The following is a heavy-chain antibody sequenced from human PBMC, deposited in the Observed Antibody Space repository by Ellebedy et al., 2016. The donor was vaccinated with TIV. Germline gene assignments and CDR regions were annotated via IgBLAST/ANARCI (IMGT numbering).Heavy chain of an antibody. V-gene: IGHV3-30*03. J-gene: IGHJ4*02. CDR2: ISYDGSNK. D-gene: IGHD5-18*01. Sequence: GGSLRLXXAASGFTFSSYGMHWVRQAPGKGLEWVAVISYDGSNKYYADSVKGRFTISKDNSKNTLYLQMNSLRAEDTAVYYCARGYSYGLDYWGQGTLVTVSS. CDR3: ARGYSYGLDY. CDR1: GFTFSSYG.